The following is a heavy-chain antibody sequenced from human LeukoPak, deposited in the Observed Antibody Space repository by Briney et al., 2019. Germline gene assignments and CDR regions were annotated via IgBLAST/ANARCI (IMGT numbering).Heavy chain of an antibody. Sequence: SETLSLTCTVSGGSISSYYWSWIRQPPGKGLEWIGYIYYSGSTNYNPSLKSRVTISVDTSKNQFSLKLSSVTAPDTAVYYCARFYYDFWSGYDAFDIWGQGTMVTVSS. D-gene: IGHD3-3*01. J-gene: IGHJ3*02. CDR2: IYYSGST. CDR3: ARFYYDFWSGYDAFDI. CDR1: GGSISSYY. V-gene: IGHV4-59*01.